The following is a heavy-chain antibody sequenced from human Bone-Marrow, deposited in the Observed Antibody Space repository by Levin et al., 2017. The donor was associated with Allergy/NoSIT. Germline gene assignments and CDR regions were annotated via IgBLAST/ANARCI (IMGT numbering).Heavy chain of an antibody. J-gene: IGHJ6*02. CDR1: GFSFGDFY. D-gene: IGHD3-16*01. CDR2: ITITGATI. CDR3: ARIGYSFGAYGMDV. V-gene: IGHV3-11*01. Sequence: GGSLRLSCAASGFSFGDFYLSWIRQAPGKGLEWVSYITITGATIHYADSVKGRFTISRDNGKNSLFLQMNNLRVEDTAVYYCARIGYSFGAYGMDVWGQGTTVTVSS.